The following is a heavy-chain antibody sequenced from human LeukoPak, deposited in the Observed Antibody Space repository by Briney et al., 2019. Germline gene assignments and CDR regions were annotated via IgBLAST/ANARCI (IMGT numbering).Heavy chain of an antibody. D-gene: IGHD6-19*01. CDR3: ARSSGWYSSKYYYYYMDV. V-gene: IGHV3-20*04. Sequence: PGGSLRLSCAASRFTFDEYGMSWVRQTAGKGLEWVSGINWNGGSTGYADSVKGRLTISRDNAKNSLYLQMNSLRAEDTALYYCARSSGWYSSKYYYYYMDVWGKGTTVTVSS. CDR1: RFTFDEYG. J-gene: IGHJ6*03. CDR2: INWNGGST.